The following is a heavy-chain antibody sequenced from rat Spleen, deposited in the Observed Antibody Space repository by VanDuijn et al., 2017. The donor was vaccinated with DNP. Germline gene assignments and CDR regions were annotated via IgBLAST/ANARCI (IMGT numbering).Heavy chain of an antibody. D-gene: IGHD1-2*01. CDR2: ISYSGST. V-gene: IGHV3-1*01. CDR1: GYSITSNY. CDR3: ARSTITAISNGFLY. J-gene: IGHJ2*01. Sequence: EVQLQESGPGLVKPSQSLSLTCSVTGYSITSNYWGWIRKFPGNKMEWIGHISYSGSTSYNPSLKSRISITRDTSNNQFFLQLKSVTTEDTATYYCARSTITAISNGFLYWGQGVMVTVSS.